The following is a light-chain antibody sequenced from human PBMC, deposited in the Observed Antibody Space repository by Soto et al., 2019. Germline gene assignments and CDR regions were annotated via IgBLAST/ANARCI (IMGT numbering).Light chain of an antibody. Sequence: NFMLTHPHSVSESPGKTVTISCTRSSGSIASNYVQWYQQRPGSSPTTVIYDDNQRPSGVPDRFSGSIDSSSNSASLTISGLKTEDEADYYCQSYDSSNPVVFGGGTKVTVL. CDR3: QSYDSSNPVV. V-gene: IGLV6-57*01. CDR1: SGSIASNY. CDR2: DDN. J-gene: IGLJ2*01.